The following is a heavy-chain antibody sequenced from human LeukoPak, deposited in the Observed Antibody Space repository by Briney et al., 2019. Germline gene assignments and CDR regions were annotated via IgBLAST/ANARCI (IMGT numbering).Heavy chain of an antibody. V-gene: IGHV1-69*13. J-gene: IGHJ3*02. D-gene: IGHD3-22*01. CDR1: GGTFSSYA. CDR2: IIPIFGTS. CDR3: ARALDATYYYDSSGRDAFDI. Sequence: GASVKVSCKACGGTFSSYAISWVRQAPGQGLDWVGGIIPIFGTSNYAQKFQGRVTITADESTSTAYMELSSLRSEDTAVYYCARALDATYYYDSSGRDAFDIWGQGTMVTVSS.